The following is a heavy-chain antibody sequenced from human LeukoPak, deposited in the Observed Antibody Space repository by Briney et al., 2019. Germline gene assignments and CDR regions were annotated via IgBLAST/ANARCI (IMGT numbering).Heavy chain of an antibody. D-gene: IGHD1-7*01. Sequence: GGSLRLXCAASGFTFSSYAMSWVRQAPGKGLEWVSAISGGGSSIHYADSVKGRFTISRDNSKNTLYLQMNSLRAEDTAVYYCAKTRLQLELRLLFDYWGQGTLVTVSS. J-gene: IGHJ4*02. CDR1: GFTFSSYA. CDR3: AKTRLQLELRLLFDY. V-gene: IGHV3-23*01. CDR2: ISGGGSSI.